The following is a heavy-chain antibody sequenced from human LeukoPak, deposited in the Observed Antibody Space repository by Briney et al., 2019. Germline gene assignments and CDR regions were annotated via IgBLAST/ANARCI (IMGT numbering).Heavy chain of an antibody. J-gene: IGHJ4*02. CDR3: ATLAPNYYDSSGLDY. V-gene: IGHV1-69*05. CDR1: GGTFSSYA. CDR2: IIPIFGTA. Sequence: SVKVSCKASGGTFSSYAISWVRQAPGQGLEWMGRIIPIFGTANYAQKFQGRVTITTDESTSTAYVELSRLRSDDTAVYYCATLAPNYYDSSGLDYWGQGTLVTVSS. D-gene: IGHD3-22*01.